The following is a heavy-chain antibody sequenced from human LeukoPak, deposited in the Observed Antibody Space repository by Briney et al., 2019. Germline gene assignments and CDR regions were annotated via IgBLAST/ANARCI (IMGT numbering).Heavy chain of an antibody. D-gene: IGHD3-16*01. CDR3: TRGFWGWEVDY. V-gene: IGHV3-74*03. CDR1: GFTFSSYW. CDR2: INTDGRST. Sequence: GGSLRLSCAASGFTFSSYWMHWVRQAPGKGLVWVSRINTDGRSTEYADSGRGRFTISRDNAKNTLYLQMNSLRADDTAVYYCTRGFWGWEVDYWGQGVLVTVSS. J-gene: IGHJ4*02.